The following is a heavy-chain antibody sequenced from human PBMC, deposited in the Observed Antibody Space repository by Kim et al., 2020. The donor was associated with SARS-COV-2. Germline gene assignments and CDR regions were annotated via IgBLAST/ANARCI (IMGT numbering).Heavy chain of an antibody. V-gene: IGHV4-59*01. Sequence: KGRVTISVDTSKNQFSLKLSSVTAADTAVYYCARTLYDSSGYYWSYYFDYWGQGTLVTVSS. CDR3: ARTLYDSSGYYWSYYFDY. J-gene: IGHJ4*02. D-gene: IGHD3-22*01.